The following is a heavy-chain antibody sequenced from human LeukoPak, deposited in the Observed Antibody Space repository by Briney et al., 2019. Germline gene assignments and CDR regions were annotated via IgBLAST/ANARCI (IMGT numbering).Heavy chain of an antibody. CDR3: ARDRAGGSGSYYKGMDV. D-gene: IGHD3-10*01. CDR2: ISSSSSYI. V-gene: IGHV3-21*01. J-gene: IGHJ6*02. Sequence: GGSLRLSCAASGFTFSSYSMNWVRQAPGKGLEWVSSISSSSSYIYYADSVKGRFTISRDNAKNSLYLQMNSLRAEDTAVYYCARDRAGGSGSYYKGMDVWGRGTTVTVSS. CDR1: GFTFSSYS.